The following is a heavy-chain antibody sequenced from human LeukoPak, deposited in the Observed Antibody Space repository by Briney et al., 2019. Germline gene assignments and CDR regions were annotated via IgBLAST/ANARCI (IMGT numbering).Heavy chain of an antibody. CDR2: ISGSGGST. CDR1: GFTFSSYA. CDR3: AKDPSYSSGRRNLINWFDP. V-gene: IGHV3-23*01. Sequence: GGSLRLSCAASGFTFSSYAMSWVRQAPGKGLEWVSAISGSGGSTYYADSVKGRFTISRDNSKNTLYLQMNSLRAEDTAVYYCAKDPSYSSGRRNLINWFDPWGQGTLVTVSS. J-gene: IGHJ5*02. D-gene: IGHD6-19*01.